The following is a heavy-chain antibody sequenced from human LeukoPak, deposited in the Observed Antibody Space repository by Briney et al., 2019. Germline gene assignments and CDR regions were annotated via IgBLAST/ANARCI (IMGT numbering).Heavy chain of an antibody. Sequence: GGSPRLSCAASGFTFSSYEMTWVRQAPGKGLEWVSYISSSGSTIYYADSVKGRFTISRDNAKNSLYLQMNSLRAEDTAVYYCARDLWDFWSGFDYWGQGTLATVSS. D-gene: IGHD3-3*01. CDR1: GFTFSSYE. V-gene: IGHV3-48*03. J-gene: IGHJ4*02. CDR2: ISSSGSTI. CDR3: ARDLWDFWSGFDY.